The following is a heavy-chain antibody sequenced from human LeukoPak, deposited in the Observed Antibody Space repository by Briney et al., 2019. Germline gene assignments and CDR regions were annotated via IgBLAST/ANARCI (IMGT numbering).Heavy chain of an antibody. J-gene: IGHJ4*02. D-gene: IGHD3-10*01. CDR2: ISYDGSNK. CDR3: AREYIDSDYHGLGSYFALDS. CDR1: GFTFSSYA. Sequence: PGGSLRLSCAASGFTFSSYAMHWVRQAPGKGLEWVAVISYDGSNKYYADSVKGRFTISRDNSKNTLYLQMNSLRAEDTAVYYCAREYIDSDYHGLGSYFALDSWGQGILVTVSS. V-gene: IGHV3-30-3*01.